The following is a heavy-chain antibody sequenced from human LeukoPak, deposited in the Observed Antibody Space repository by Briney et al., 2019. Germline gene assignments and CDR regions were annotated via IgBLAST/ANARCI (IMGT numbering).Heavy chain of an antibody. CDR2: IYYSGST. CDR1: GGSISSSSYY. Sequence: PSETLSLTCTVSGGSISSSSYYWGWIRQPPGKGLEWIGSIYYSGSTYYNPSLKSRVTISVDTSKNQFSLKLSSVTAADTAVYYCARRGMDYYGSGSYYRYYFDYWGQGTLVTVSS. CDR3: ARRGMDYYGSGSYYRYYFDY. D-gene: IGHD3-10*01. J-gene: IGHJ4*02. V-gene: IGHV4-39*07.